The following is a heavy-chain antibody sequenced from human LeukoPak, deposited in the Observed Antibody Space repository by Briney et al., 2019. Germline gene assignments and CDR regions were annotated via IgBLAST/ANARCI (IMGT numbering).Heavy chain of an antibody. J-gene: IGHJ4*02. CDR1: GFTFSSYG. CDR2: IRYDGSNK. CDR3: AKDGYYDIPFDY. Sequence: GGSLRLSCAASGFTFSSYGMHWVRQAPGKGLEWVAFIRYDGSNKYYADSVKGRFTISRDNSKNTLYLQMNSLRAEDTAVYYCAKDGYYDIPFDYWGQGTLVTVSS. V-gene: IGHV3-30*02. D-gene: IGHD3-9*01.